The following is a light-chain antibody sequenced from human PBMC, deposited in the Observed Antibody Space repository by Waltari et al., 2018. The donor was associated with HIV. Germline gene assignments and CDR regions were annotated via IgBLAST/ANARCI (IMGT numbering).Light chain of an antibody. V-gene: IGLV2-11*01. J-gene: IGLJ1*01. Sequence: QSALTQPRSVSGSPGQSVTISCTGTASDLGYFDYVSWYQQYPGKAPNVIIYEVFQRPSGVPDRFTASKSGITASLTISGLQDEDEADYYCCSYAGTYTYVFGSGTTVTVL. CDR3: CSYAGTYTYV. CDR2: EVF. CDR1: ASDLGYFDY.